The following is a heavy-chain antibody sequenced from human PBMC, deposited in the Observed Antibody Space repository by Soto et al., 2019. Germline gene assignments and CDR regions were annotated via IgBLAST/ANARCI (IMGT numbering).Heavy chain of an antibody. CDR2: IYYSGST. D-gene: IGHD5-12*01. J-gene: IGHJ5*02. Sequence: ETLTLTCTVSGGSISSYYWSWIRRPPGKGLEWIGYIYYSGSTNCNPSLKSRVTISVDTSKNQFSLKLSSVTAADTAVYYCARDGGTSGYDSSWFDPWGQGTLVTVSS. CDR1: GGSISSYY. V-gene: IGHV4-59*01. CDR3: ARDGGTSGYDSSWFDP.